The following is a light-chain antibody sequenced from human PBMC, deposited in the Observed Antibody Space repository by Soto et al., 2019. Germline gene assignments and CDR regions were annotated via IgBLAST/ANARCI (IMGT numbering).Light chain of an antibody. CDR3: QQSYSTPHT. V-gene: IGKV1-39*01. Sequence: DTSTTQSRLPRXRSVGDRRINHSXASPRSGRWLAWYKLNPGKAPKFLISDASSLQSGVPSRFSGSGPGTDFTPTISSLQHEYVATYYGQQSYSTPHTFGQGTKVDI. J-gene: IGKJ2*01. CDR1: PRSGRW. CDR2: DAS.